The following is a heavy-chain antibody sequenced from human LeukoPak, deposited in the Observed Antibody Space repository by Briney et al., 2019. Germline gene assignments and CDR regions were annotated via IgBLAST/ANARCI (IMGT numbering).Heavy chain of an antibody. J-gene: IGHJ5*02. V-gene: IGHV3-23*01. D-gene: IGHD3-10*01. CDR2: TTGVGGNT. Sequence: PGGSLRLSCATSEFTFGSYAMTWVRQAPGKGLEWVAGTTGVGGNTYYADSVKGRFTFSRDNSKNTLYLQMNSLRVEDTAAYYCAKDAVRGSGRINWFDTWGQGTLVTVSS. CDR1: EFTFGSYA. CDR3: AKDAVRGSGRINWFDT.